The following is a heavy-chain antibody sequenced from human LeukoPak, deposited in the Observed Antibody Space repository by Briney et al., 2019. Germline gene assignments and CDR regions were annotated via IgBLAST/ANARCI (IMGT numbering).Heavy chain of an antibody. CDR1: GFTFSSYA. CDR2: ISSSGSTI. Sequence: GGSPRLSCAASGFTFSSYAMSWVRQAPGKGLEWVSYISSSGSTIYYADSVKGRFTISRDNAKNSPYLQMNSLRAEDTAVYYCARVQYYYDSSGYYSWYFDYWGQGTLVTVSS. CDR3: ARVQYYYDSSGYYSWYFDY. D-gene: IGHD3-22*01. V-gene: IGHV3-48*04. J-gene: IGHJ4*02.